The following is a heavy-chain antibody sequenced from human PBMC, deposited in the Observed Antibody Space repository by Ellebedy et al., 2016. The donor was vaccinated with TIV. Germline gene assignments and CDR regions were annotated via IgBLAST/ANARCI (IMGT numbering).Heavy chain of an antibody. CDR3: ARDHVATGRPPAIDY. J-gene: IGHJ4*02. CDR1: GFIFSSSW. CDR2: IKYDGSEK. V-gene: IGHV3-7*01. D-gene: IGHD6-25*01. Sequence: GESLKISCGASGFIFSSSWMNWVRQAPGRGLEWVANIKYDGSEKYYVDSVKGRFTISRDNARNSLYLQINSLRAEDTALYYCARDHVATGRPPAIDYWGQGTLVTVSS.